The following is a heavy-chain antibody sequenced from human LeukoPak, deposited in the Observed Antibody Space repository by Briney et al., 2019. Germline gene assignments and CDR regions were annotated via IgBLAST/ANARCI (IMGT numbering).Heavy chain of an antibody. V-gene: IGHV3-74*01. D-gene: IGHD3-22*01. CDR1: GFTLSSYW. Sequence: GGSLRLSCAASGFTLSSYWMHWVRQAPGQGLVWVSSINTDGSSTSYADSVTGRFTISRDNSKNTLYLQMNSLRAEDTAVYYCAGGSGYYQADYWGQGTLVTVSS. CDR3: AGGSGYYQADY. J-gene: IGHJ4*02. CDR2: INTDGSST.